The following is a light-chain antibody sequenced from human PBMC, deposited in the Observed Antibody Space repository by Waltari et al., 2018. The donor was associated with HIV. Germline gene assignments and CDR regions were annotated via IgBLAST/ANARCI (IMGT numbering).Light chain of an antibody. CDR3: QQYDSGPRGIT. CDR1: QSISAT. V-gene: IGKV3-15*01. Sequence: EIVITQSPPTLSLSPGQRVPLSCRASQSISATVAWYQQRPGQAPRLLIYEAATRPTGIPARFSGSGSGTEFTLTISSLQSEDFATYFCQQYDSGPRGITFGQGTMLEIK. J-gene: IGKJ2*01. CDR2: EAA.